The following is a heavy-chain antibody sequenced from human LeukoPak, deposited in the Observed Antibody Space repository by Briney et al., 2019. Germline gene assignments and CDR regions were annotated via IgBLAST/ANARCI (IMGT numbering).Heavy chain of an antibody. Sequence: GGSLRLSCAASGSTFDDYAMHWVRQAPGKGLEWVSGISWNSGSIGYADSVKGRFTISRDNAKNSLYLQMNSLRAEDTAVYYCAREVERIAVSQEQYFDYWGQGTLVTVSS. CDR3: AREVERIAVSQEQYFDY. D-gene: IGHD6-19*01. V-gene: IGHV3-9*01. CDR2: ISWNSGSI. J-gene: IGHJ4*02. CDR1: GSTFDDYA.